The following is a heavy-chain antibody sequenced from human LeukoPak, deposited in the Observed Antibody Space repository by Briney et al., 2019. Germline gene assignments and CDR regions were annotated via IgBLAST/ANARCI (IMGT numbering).Heavy chain of an antibody. V-gene: IGHV1-18*01. D-gene: IGHD3-16*01. CDR2: ISGYNGNT. J-gene: IGHJ4*02. Sequence: GASVKVSCKASGYTFTSYGISWVRQAPGQGLEWMGWISGYNGNTNYAQKLQGRATMTTDTSTSTAYMEVRSLRSDDTAVYYCARNGPYTSGGSYYFDYWGQGTLVTVSS. CDR3: ARNGPYTSGGSYYFDY. CDR1: GYTFTSYG.